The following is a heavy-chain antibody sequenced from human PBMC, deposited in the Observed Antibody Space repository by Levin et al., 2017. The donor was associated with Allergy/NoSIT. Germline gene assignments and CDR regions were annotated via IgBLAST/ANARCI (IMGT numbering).Heavy chain of an antibody. CDR2: ISGDSSVT. Sequence: PGGSLRLSCAASEFTFRTYAMSWVRQTPGKGLEWVSTISGDSSVTYYTDSVKGRFTISRDNSKNTLYLQMNSLTADDTAIYYCAKDKGRRGGTADFEYWGQGTLVTVSS. D-gene: IGHD1-7*01. CDR1: EFTFRTYA. CDR3: AKDKGRRGGTADFEY. V-gene: IGHV3-23*01. J-gene: IGHJ4*02.